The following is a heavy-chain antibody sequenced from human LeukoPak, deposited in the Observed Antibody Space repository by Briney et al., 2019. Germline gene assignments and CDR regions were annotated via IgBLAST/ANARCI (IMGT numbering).Heavy chain of an antibody. V-gene: IGHV3-21*01. D-gene: IGHD6-19*01. CDR3: ARDRRSGWYDVGAFDI. Sequence: GGSLRLSCEASGFTFTTYSMSWVCQAPRKGLGWVSIISSGSSAIFSADALKGRFTISRDDARNLLYLDMNSLRAEDTAVYYCARDRRSGWYDVGAFDIWGQGTMVTVSS. CDR1: GFTFTTYS. J-gene: IGHJ3*02. CDR2: ISSGSSAI.